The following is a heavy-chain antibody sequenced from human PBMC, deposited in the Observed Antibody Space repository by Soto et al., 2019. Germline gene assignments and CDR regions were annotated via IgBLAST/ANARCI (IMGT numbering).Heavy chain of an antibody. J-gene: IGHJ4*02. CDR2: INPNSGGT. CDR1: GYTFTGYY. Sequence: VQLEQSGAEVKKPGASVKVSCKASGYTFTGYYMHWVRQAPGQGLEWMGWINPNSGGTNYAQKFQGWVTMTRDTSISTAYMELSRLRSDDTAVSYCARGASWELPFFDYWGQGTLVTVSS. CDR3: ARGASWELPFFDY. D-gene: IGHD1-26*01. V-gene: IGHV1-2*04.